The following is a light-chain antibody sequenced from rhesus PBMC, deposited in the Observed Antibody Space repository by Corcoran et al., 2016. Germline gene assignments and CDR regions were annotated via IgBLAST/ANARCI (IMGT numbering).Light chain of an antibody. CDR2: GAS. CDR3: QQSSNSRT. V-gene: IGKV3-24*04. CDR1: QSVGSY. Sequence: ETVVTQSPATLSLSPGERATLSCRASQSVGSYLAWYQQNPGQAPRLLIYGASSWATSIPDRVRGSGSGTDFTLTIGSLEPEDVGVYYCQQSSNSRTFGQGTKVEIK. J-gene: IGKJ1*01.